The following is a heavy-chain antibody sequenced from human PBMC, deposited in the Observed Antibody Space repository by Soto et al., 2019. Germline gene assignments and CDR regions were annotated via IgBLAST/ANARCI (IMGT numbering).Heavy chain of an antibody. CDR3: ARVGWGYCSSTSCFQSGYYGMDV. Sequence: QVQLQESGPGLVKPSQTLSLTCTVSGGSISSGDYYWSWIRQPPGKGLEWIGYIYYSGSTYYNPSLKSRVTISVDTSKNQFSLKLSSVTAADTAVYYCARVGWGYCSSTSCFQSGYYGMDVWGQGTTVTVSS. J-gene: IGHJ6*02. D-gene: IGHD2-2*01. CDR1: GGSISSGDYY. V-gene: IGHV4-30-4*01. CDR2: IYYSGST.